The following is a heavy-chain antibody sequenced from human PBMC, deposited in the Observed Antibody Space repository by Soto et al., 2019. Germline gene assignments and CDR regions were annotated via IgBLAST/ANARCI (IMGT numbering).Heavy chain of an antibody. D-gene: IGHD3-9*01. V-gene: IGHV1-2*02. Sequence: ASVKVSCKASGYTFTGYYMHWVRQAPGQGLEWMGWINPNSGGTNDAQKFQGRVTMTRDTSISTAYMELSRLRSDDTAVYYCARGSLRYFDRTVGFDYWGQGTLVTVSS. CDR1: GYTFTGYY. CDR2: INPNSGGT. J-gene: IGHJ4*02. CDR3: ARGSLRYFDRTVGFDY.